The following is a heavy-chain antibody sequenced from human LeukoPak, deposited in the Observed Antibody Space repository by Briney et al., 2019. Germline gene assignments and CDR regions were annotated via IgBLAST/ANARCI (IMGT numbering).Heavy chain of an antibody. D-gene: IGHD5-18*01. Sequence: GGSLRLSCTASGFTFSSYSMNWVRQAPGKGLEWVSSISSSSSYIYYADSMKGRFTISRDNAKNSLYLQMNSLRAEDTAVYYCARSYSYGHGVRFRFDYWGQGALVTVSS. CDR2: ISSSSSYI. V-gene: IGHV3-21*01. CDR3: ARSYSYGHGVRFRFDY. J-gene: IGHJ4*02. CDR1: GFTFSSYS.